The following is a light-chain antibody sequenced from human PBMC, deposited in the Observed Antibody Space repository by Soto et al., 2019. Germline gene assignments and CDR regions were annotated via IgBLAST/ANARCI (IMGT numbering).Light chain of an antibody. CDR3: QQSYSIPTT. CDR1: QSINKG. J-gene: IGKJ5*01. Sequence: DIQMTQSPSSLSASVGDRVTITCRASQSINKGLNRYQQKLGKAPKLLIYAASSLQSGVPSRFSGSGSGTDFTLNISSLQPEDFATYYCQQSYSIPTTFGQGTRLEIK. CDR2: AAS. V-gene: IGKV1-39*01.